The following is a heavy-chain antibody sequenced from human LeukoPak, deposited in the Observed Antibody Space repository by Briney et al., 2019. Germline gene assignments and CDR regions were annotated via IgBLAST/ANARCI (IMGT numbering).Heavy chain of an antibody. J-gene: IGHJ4*02. V-gene: IGHV4-4*07. CDR3: ARAPGVTTFTSFDY. D-gene: IGHD2/OR15-2a*01. Sequence: SETLSLTCTFSSASISSYYWSWVRQPAGKGLEWIGHISTSGNTNYNPSLKSRVTISVDTSKNQFSLKLSSVTAADTAVYYCARAPGVTTFTSFDYWGQGTLVTVSS. CDR2: ISTSGNT. CDR1: SASISSYY.